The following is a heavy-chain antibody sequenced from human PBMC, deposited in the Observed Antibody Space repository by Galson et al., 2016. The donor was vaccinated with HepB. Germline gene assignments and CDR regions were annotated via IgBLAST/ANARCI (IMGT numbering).Heavy chain of an antibody. CDR3: AKSGTFGAAGGWFDP. CDR1: GFTFDGYA. V-gene: IGHV3-9*01. D-gene: IGHD6-13*01. CDR2: ISWNSGNI. Sequence: FCAPSGFTFDGYAMHWVRQAPGRGLEWVSSISWNSGNIDYADSVKGRFTTSRDNAKSSLYLQMNSLRVEDTALYYCAKSGTFGAAGGWFDPWGQGTLVTVSS. J-gene: IGHJ5*02.